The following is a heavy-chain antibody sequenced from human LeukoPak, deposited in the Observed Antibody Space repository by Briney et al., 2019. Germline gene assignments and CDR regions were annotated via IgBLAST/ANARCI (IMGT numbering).Heavy chain of an antibody. CDR1: GFTFSSYA. V-gene: IGHV3-30-3*01. CDR3: ARVPYGMDV. Sequence: GRSLRLSCAASGFTFSSYAMHWARQAPGKGLEWVAVISYDGSNKYYADSVKGRFTISRDNSKNTLYLQMNSLRAEDTAVYYCARVPYGMDVWGQGTTVTVSS. CDR2: ISYDGSNK. J-gene: IGHJ6*02.